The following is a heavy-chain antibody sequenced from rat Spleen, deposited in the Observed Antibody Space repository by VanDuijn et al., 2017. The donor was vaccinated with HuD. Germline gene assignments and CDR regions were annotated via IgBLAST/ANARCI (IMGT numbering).Heavy chain of an antibody. D-gene: IGHD1-6*01. J-gene: IGHJ2*01. CDR2: ISSGGST. CDR3: TSFVYGSPFDY. V-gene: IGHV2S12*01. Sequence: QVQLKESGPGLVQPSQTLSLTCTVSGFSLTSNGVSWVRQPPGKGLEWIAAISSGGSTYYNSALKSRLSISRDTSKSQVFLKMNSLQTEDTAIYFCTSFVYGSPFDYWGQGVMVTVSS. CDR1: GFSLTSNG.